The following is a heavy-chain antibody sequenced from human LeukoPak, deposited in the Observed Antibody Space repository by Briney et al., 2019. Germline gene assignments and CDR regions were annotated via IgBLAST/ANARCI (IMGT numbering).Heavy chain of an antibody. J-gene: IGHJ6*03. D-gene: IGHD1-26*01. CDR1: GGSISSYY. Sequence: SETLSLTCTVSGGSISSYYWSWIRQPPGKGLEWIGYIYYSGSTNYNPSLKSRVTISVDTSKNQFSLKLSSVTAADTAVYYCATTLWAWEGHYYYMDVWGKGTPVTVSS. V-gene: IGHV4-59*01. CDR3: ATTLWAWEGHYYYMDV. CDR2: IYYSGST.